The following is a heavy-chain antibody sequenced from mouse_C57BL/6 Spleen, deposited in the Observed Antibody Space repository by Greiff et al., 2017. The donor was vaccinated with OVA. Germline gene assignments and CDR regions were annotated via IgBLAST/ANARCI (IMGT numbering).Heavy chain of an antibody. Sequence: ESGPGLVKPSQSLSLTCSVTGYSITSGYYWNWIRQFPGNKLEWMGYISYDGSNNYNPSLKNRISITRDTSKNQFFLKLNSVTTEDTATYYCARDSYDYGRGWFAYWGQGTLVTVSA. CDR1: GYSITSGYY. CDR2: ISYDGSN. D-gene: IGHD2-4*01. J-gene: IGHJ3*01. CDR3: ARDSYDYGRGWFAY. V-gene: IGHV3-6*01.